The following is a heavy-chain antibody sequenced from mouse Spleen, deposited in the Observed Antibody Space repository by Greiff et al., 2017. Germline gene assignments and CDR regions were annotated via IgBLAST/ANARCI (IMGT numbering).Heavy chain of an antibody. CDR2: ILPGSGST. D-gene: IGHD2-14*01. J-gene: IGHJ3*01. CDR3: ARYYRYAWFAY. CDR1: GYTFSSYW. V-gene: IGHV1-9*01. Sequence: QVQLKQSGAELMKPGASVKISCKATGYTFSSYWIEWVKQRPGHGLEWIGEILPGSGSTNYNEKFKGKATFTADTSSNTAYMQLSSLTSEDSAVYYCARYYRYAWFAYWGQGTLVTVSA.